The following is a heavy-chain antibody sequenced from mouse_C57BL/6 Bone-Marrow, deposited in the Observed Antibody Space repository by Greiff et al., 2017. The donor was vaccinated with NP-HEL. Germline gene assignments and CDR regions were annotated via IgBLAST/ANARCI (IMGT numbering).Heavy chain of an antibody. CDR1: GYAFTNYL. V-gene: IGHV1-54*01. J-gene: IGHJ2*01. D-gene: IGHD2-3*01. CDR3: ARGGWLLQNFDY. CDR2: INPGSGGT. Sequence: VMLVESGAELVRPGTSVKVSCKASGYAFTNYLIEWVKQRPGQGLEWIGVINPGSGGTNYNEKFKGKATLTADKSSSTAYMQLSSLTSEDSAVYFCARGGWLLQNFDYWGQGTTLTVSS.